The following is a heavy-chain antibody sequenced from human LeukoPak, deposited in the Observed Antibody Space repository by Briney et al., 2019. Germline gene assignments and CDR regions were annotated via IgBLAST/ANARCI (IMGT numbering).Heavy chain of an antibody. D-gene: IGHD5-24*01. V-gene: IGHV1-69*13. J-gene: IGHJ5*02. CDR2: IIPTFGTA. Sequence: WASVKVSCTASGGTFSSYAISWVRQAPGQGLEWMGGIIPTFGTANYAQKFQGRVTSTADESTSTDYMELSSLRAEDTAVYYCARDSRRDGYNAWGQGTLVTVSS. CDR1: GGTFSSYA. CDR3: ARDSRRDGYNA.